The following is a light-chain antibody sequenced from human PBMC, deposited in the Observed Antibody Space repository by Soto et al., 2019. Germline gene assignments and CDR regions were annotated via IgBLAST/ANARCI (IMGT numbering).Light chain of an antibody. Sequence: IQMTQSPSTLCASXGDRVTIHCRARPSPDSAYLAWYQQKPGKAPHLXXYKASTLERGVPSRFSGSGSATEFSLTISSRQPDDFATYYCLQDYTYPYTFGQGTRLEIK. CDR2: KAS. V-gene: IGKV1-5*03. CDR3: LQDYTYPYT. J-gene: IGKJ5*01. CDR1: PSPDSA.